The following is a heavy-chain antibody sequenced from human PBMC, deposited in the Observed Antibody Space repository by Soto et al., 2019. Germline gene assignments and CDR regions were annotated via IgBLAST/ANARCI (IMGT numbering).Heavy chain of an antibody. V-gene: IGHV4-59*01. Sequence: QVQLQESGPGLVKPSETLSLTCTVSGGSISSYYWSWIRQPPGKGLEWIGYIYYSGSTNYNPSLKSRVTISVDTSKNQFSLKLSSVTAADTAVYYCARTGLTMIVVGESWFDPWGQGTLVTVSS. CDR2: IYYSGST. CDR1: GGSISSYY. J-gene: IGHJ5*02. D-gene: IGHD3-22*01. CDR3: ARTGLTMIVVGESWFDP.